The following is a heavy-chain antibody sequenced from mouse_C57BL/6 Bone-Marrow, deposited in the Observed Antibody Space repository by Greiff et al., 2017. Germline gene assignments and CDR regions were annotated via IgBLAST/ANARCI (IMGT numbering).Heavy chain of an antibody. D-gene: IGHD2-5*01. CDR2: IYPRSGNT. Sequence: QVQLQQSGAELARPGASVKLSCKASGYTFPSYGISWVKQRTGQGLEWIGEIYPRSGNTFYNEKFKGKATLTADKSSSTAYMELRSLTSEDSAVYFCARSGSYSNYFAWFAYWGQGTLVTVSA. V-gene: IGHV1-81*01. CDR1: GYTFPSYG. J-gene: IGHJ3*01. CDR3: ARSGSYSNYFAWFAY.